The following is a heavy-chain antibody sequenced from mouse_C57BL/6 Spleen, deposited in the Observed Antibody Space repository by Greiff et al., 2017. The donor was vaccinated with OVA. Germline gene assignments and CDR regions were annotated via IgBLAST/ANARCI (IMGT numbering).Heavy chain of an antibody. CDR2: ISSGSSTI. CDR3: ARNYYGSSWLDY. V-gene: IGHV5-17*01. D-gene: IGHD1-1*01. CDR1: GFTFSDYG. J-gene: IGHJ2*01. Sequence: EVMLVESGGGLVKPGGSLKLSCAASGFTFSDYGMHWVRQAPEKGLEWVAYISSGSSTIYYADTVTGRFTISRDNAKNTLFLQMTSLRSEDTAMYYCARNYYGSSWLDYWGQGTTLTVSS.